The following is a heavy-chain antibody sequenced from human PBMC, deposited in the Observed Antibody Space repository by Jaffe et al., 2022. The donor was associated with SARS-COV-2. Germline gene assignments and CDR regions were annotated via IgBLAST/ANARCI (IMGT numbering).Heavy chain of an antibody. CDR3: ARRTGAQFRTTYYYYYYMDV. D-gene: IGHD1-1*01. V-gene: IGHV4-34*01. CDR1: GGSFSGNY. CDR2: INHSGST. Sequence: QVQLQQWGAGLLKPSETLSLTCGVYGGSFSGNYWGWIRQPPGKGLEWIGEINHSGSTNYNPSLKSRVTISLDTSKNQFSLNLSSVTAADTAVYYCARRTGAQFRTTYYYYYYMDVWGKGTTVTVSS. J-gene: IGHJ6*03.